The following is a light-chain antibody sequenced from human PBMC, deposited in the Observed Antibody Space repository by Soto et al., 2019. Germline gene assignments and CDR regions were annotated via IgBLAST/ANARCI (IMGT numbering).Light chain of an antibody. J-gene: IGLJ3*02. V-gene: IGLV2-14*01. CDR3: SSYTSTTTVWV. CDR1: STDVGGYKF. CDR2: DLS. Sequence: QSALTQPASVSRSPGQSITISCTGASTDVGGYKFLSWYQQYPGKAPKLIIYDLSNRPSGVSNRFSGSKSGNAASLTISGLQPEDEAYYYCSSYTSTTTVWVFGGGTKVTVL.